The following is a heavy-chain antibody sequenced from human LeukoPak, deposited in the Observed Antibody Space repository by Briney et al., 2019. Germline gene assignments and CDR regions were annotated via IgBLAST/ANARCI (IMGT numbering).Heavy chain of an antibody. CDR2: ISYDGNNK. V-gene: IGHV3-30-3*01. Sequence: PGRSLRLSCAASGFTFNTYAMDWVRQAPGKGLEWVAVISYDGNNKYCADSVKGRFTISRDNSKNTLSLQMNSLRGEDTAVYYCARAFSATTGYSSGWFGYWGQGTLVTVSS. J-gene: IGHJ4*02. D-gene: IGHD6-19*01. CDR1: GFTFNTYA. CDR3: ARAFSATTGYSSGWFGY.